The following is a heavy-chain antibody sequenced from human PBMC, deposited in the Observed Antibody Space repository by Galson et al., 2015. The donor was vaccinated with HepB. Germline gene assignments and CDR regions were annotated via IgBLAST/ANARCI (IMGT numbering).Heavy chain of an antibody. CDR3: ARDHRNYGAQPQGY. V-gene: IGHV3-33*08. CDR2: IWYDGSNK. J-gene: IGHJ4*02. CDR1: GFTFSSYS. Sequence: SLRLSCAASGFTFSSYSMNWVRQAPGKGLEWVAVIWYDGSNKHYADSVKGRFTISRDNSKNTLYLQMNGLRAEDTAVYYCARDHRNYGAQPQGYWGQGTLVTVSS. D-gene: IGHD4-17*01.